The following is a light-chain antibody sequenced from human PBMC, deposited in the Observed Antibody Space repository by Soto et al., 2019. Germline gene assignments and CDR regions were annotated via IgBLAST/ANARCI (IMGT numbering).Light chain of an antibody. CDR2: EGT. V-gene: IGLV2-23*03. Sequence: QSALTQPASVSGSPGQSIAISCTGTNNDVGSYNFVSWYQQHPGKAPKVLIYEGTKRSSGVSNRFSGSESGNTASLTISGLQTEDEADYYCCSYVRGGTFHVFGTGTKVTVL. CDR1: NNDVGSYNF. J-gene: IGLJ1*01. CDR3: CSYVRGGTFHV.